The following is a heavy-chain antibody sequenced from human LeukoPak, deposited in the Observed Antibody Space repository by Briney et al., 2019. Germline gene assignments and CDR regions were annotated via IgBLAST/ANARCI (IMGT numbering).Heavy chain of an antibody. CDR2: IYYSGST. D-gene: IGHD3-10*01. CDR3: ARWFGELLPDYYYYYYMDV. V-gene: IGHV4-61*05. Sequence: SETLSLTCTVSGGPINRSYYYWGWIRQPQGKGLEWIGYIYYSGSTNYNPSLKSRVTISVDTSKNQFSLKLSSVTAADTAVYYCARWFGELLPDYYYYYYMDVWGKGTTVTISS. J-gene: IGHJ6*03. CDR1: GGPINRSYYY.